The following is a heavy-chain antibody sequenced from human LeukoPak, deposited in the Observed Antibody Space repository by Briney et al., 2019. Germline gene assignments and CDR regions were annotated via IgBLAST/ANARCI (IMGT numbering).Heavy chain of an antibody. D-gene: IGHD6-19*01. CDR2: IYHSGST. J-gene: IGHJ3*02. CDR1: GGSISSTNW. V-gene: IGHV4-4*02. CDR3: VANGWYALDI. Sequence: SGTLSLTCAVSGGSISSTNWWSWVRQSPGKGLEWIGEIYHSGSTNYKPSLRSRVTISVDKSENQFSLNLSSVTAADTAVYYCVANGWYALDIWGQGTMVTVSS.